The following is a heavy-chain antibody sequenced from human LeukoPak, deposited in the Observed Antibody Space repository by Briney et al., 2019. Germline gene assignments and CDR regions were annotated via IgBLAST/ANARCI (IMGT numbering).Heavy chain of an antibody. Sequence: GGSLRLSCGASGFTFTNYGMHWVRQAPGKGLVWVSHVNSDGSGTDYADSVKGRFTISRDNAKNTLYLQMNSLRVEDTAVYYCVCLGLGGLSLDWGQGTLVTVSS. D-gene: IGHD3-16*01. CDR1: GFTFTNYG. CDR3: VCLGLGGLSLD. V-gene: IGHV3-74*01. J-gene: IGHJ4*02. CDR2: VNSDGSGT.